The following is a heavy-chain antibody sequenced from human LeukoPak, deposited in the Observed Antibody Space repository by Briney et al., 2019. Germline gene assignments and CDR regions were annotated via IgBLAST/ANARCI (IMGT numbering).Heavy chain of an antibody. J-gene: IGHJ3*01. CDR1: GYTFTGYF. Sequence: AASVKVSCKASGYTFTGYFMHWVRQAPGQGLEWMGIINPSGGSITYAQMFQGRVTMTGDMSTSTVYMELSSLRSEDTSVYYCARGRHYYESSDYYYEGDAFDVWGQGTMVTVSS. D-gene: IGHD3-22*01. CDR2: INPSGGSI. V-gene: IGHV1-46*01. CDR3: ARGRHYYESSDYYYEGDAFDV.